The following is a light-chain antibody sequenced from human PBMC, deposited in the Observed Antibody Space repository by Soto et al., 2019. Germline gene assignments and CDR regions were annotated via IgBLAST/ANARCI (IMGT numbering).Light chain of an antibody. V-gene: IGKV4-1*01. Sequence: DIVMTQSPDSLAVSLGERATINCKSSQSVFSNSNNKNCIAWYQQKSGQPPKLLIYWASSRESGVPDRFSGGGSGTDFSLTITDLQPEDSATYYCQQYRSYPYTFGQGTKVQIK. J-gene: IGKJ2*01. CDR2: WAS. CDR1: QSVFSNSNNKNC. CDR3: QQYRSYPYT.